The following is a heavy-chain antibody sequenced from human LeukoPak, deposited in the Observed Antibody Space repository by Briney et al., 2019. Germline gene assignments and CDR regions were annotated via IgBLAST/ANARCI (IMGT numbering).Heavy chain of an antibody. Sequence: GGSLRLSCAVSGFTFSRYWMSWVRQAPGKGLEWVANIKQDGSEKHYVDSVKGRFTIARDNAKNLLDLQMNAVRAEDTAVYYCARTFWSGNGYYFEYWGQGSLVTVSS. CDR2: IKQDGSEK. J-gene: IGHJ4*02. CDR1: GFTFSRYW. V-gene: IGHV3-7*04. D-gene: IGHD3-3*01. CDR3: ARTFWSGNGYYFEY.